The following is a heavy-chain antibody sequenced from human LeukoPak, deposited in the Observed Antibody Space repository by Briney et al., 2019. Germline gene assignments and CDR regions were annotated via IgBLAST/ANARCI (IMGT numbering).Heavy chain of an antibody. V-gene: IGHV1-24*01. Sequence: ASVKVSCKVSGYTLTELSMHWVRQAPGKGLEWMGGFDPEDGETIYAQKFQGRVTMTEDTSTDTAYMELSSLRSEDTAVYYCATDAWSMGAFDIWGQGTMVTVSS. CDR2: FDPEDGET. CDR3: ATDAWSMGAFDI. J-gene: IGHJ3*02. CDR1: GYTLTELS. D-gene: IGHD2/OR15-2a*01.